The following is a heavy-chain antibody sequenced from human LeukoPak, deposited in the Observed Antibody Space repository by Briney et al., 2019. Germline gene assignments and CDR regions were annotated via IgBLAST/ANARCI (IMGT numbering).Heavy chain of an antibody. J-gene: IGHJ4*02. CDR1: GFTFSSYS. CDR3: ARCATPNYVPDY. CDR2: ISSSSSYI. Sequence: GGSLRLSCAASGFTFSSYSMNWVRQAPGEGLEWVSSISSSSSYIYYADSVKGRFTISRDNAKNSLYLQMNSLRAEDTAVYYCARCATPNYVPDYWGQGTLVTVSS. V-gene: IGHV3-21*01. D-gene: IGHD1-7*01.